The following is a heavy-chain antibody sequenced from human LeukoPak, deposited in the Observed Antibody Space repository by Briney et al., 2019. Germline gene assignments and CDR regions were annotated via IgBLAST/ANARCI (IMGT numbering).Heavy chain of an antibody. CDR2: INHSGST. CDR3: ARGQRRVRFLEWLSHNWFDP. J-gene: IGHJ5*02. CDR1: GFTFGDYA. V-gene: IGHV4-34*01. D-gene: IGHD3-3*01. Sequence: PGGSLRLSCTASGFTFGDYAMSWIRQPPGKGLEWIGEINHSGSTNYNPSLKSRVTISVDTSKNQFSLKLSSVTAADTAVYYCARGQRRVRFLEWLSHNWFDPWGQGTLVTVSS.